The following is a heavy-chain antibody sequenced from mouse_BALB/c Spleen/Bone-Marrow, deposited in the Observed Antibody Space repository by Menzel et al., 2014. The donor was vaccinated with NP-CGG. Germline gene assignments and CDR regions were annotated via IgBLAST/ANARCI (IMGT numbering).Heavy chain of an antibody. CDR3: ARLGYYGGFAY. CDR2: INPDSSTI. CDR1: GFDFSGFW. V-gene: IGHV4-1*02. J-gene: IGHJ3*01. Sequence: DVMLVESGGGLVQAGGSLKLSCAASGFDFSGFWMGWVRRAPGKGLEWIGEINPDSSTINYTPSLKDRFIISRDNAKNTLYLQMSKVRSEDTALYYCARLGYYGGFAYWGQGTLVTVSA. D-gene: IGHD2-3*01.